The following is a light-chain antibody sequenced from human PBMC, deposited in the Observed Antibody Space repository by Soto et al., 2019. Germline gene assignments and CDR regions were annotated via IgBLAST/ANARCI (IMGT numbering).Light chain of an antibody. CDR3: QQYNNWPRT. CDR1: QSVRSK. V-gene: IGKV3-15*01. CDR2: GAT. J-gene: IGKJ1*01. Sequence: EIVMTQSPATLSVSPGERATLSCRASQSVRSKLAWYQQKPGQAPRLLIHGATTRATGIPARFSGSGSGTEFTLTITSLQSEDFAVYYCQQYNNWPRTFGQGTKVDI.